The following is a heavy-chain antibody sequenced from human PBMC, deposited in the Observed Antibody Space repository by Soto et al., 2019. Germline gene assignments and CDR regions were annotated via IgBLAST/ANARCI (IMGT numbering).Heavy chain of an antibody. V-gene: IGHV4-34*01. J-gene: IGHJ4*02. CDR1: GGSFSGYY. Sequence: SETLSLTCAVYGGSFSGYYWSWIRQPPGKGLEWIGEINHSGSTNYNPSLKSRVTISVDKSKNQFSLKLSSVTAADTAVYYCARTGSGYYTAFYYWGKGARGTVSS. CDR2: INHSGST. D-gene: IGHD3-3*01. CDR3: ARTGSGYYTAFYY.